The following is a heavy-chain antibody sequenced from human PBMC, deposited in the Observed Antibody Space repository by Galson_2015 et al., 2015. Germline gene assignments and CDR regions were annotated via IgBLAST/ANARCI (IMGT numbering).Heavy chain of an antibody. V-gene: IGHV1-3*01. D-gene: IGHD3-9*01. CDR2: INAGNGNT. Sequence: SVKVSCKASGYTFTRYAMHWVRQAPGQRLEWMVWINAGNGNTKYSQKFRGRVTITRDTSASAAYMELSSLRSEDTAVYYCATTTYDILTGYYKGNWFDPWGQGTLVTVSS. CDR1: GYTFTRYA. J-gene: IGHJ5*02. CDR3: ATTTYDILTGYYKGNWFDP.